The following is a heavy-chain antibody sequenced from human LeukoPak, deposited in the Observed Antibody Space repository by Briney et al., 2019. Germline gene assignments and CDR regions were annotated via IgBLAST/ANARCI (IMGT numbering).Heavy chain of an antibody. D-gene: IGHD2-2*02. CDR1: GYTFTSYD. J-gene: IGHJ6*03. Sequence: ASVKVSCKASGYTFTSYDINWVRQATGQGLEWMGWMNPNSGNTGYAQKFQGRATITRNTSISTAYMELSSLRSEDTAVYYCARTHQLLYYPYYYYMDVWGKGTTVTVSS. CDR2: MNPNSGNT. V-gene: IGHV1-8*03. CDR3: ARTHQLLYYPYYYYMDV.